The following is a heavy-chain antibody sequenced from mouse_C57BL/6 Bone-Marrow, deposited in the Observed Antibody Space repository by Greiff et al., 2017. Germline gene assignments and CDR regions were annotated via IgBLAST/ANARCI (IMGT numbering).Heavy chain of an antibody. J-gene: IGHJ2*01. CDR1: GYTFTSYG. CDR2: IYPRSGNN. V-gene: IGHV1-81*01. Sequence: VQLQQSGAELARPGASVKLSCKASGYTFTSYGISWVKQRTGQGLEWIGEIYPRSGNNYYNEKFKGKATLTADKSSSTAYMGLRSLESADSAVYFCARQYYGSHDYWGQGTTLTVSS. CDR3: ARQYYGSHDY. D-gene: IGHD1-1*01.